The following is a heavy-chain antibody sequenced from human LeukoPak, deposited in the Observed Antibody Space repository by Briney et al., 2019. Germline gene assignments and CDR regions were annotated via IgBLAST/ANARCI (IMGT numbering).Heavy chain of an antibody. Sequence: PSGTLSLTCSVSGGSIRNHHWTWIRQSPGKGLEWIGHVFFTEGTNYSPSLRGRITISADRSKNQIYLKLGSVTAADTAVYYCARELYHFDRWGQGALVTVSS. V-gene: IGHV4-59*11. J-gene: IGHJ4*02. CDR3: ARELYHFDR. CDR2: VFFTEGT. D-gene: IGHD2-8*01. CDR1: GGSIRNHH.